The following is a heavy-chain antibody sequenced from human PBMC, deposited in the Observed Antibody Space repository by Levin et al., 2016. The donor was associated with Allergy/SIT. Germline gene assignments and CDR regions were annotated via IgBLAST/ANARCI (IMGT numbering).Heavy chain of an antibody. CDR1: GYTFISYA. V-gene: IGHV1-3*01. D-gene: IGHD6-6*01. CDR3: ARVKEQLVGLYYFGMDG. CDR2: INAGNGNT. J-gene: IGHJ6*02. Sequence: ASVKVSCKASGYTFISYAIHWVRQAPGQSLEWMGWINAGNGNTKYSQKFEDRVTITRDTSATSVYMELSSLRSEDTGVYYCARVKEQLVGLYYFGMDGLGPRDHGHRLL.